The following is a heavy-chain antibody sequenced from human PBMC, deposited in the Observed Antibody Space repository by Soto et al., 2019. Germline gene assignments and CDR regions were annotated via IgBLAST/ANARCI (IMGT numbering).Heavy chain of an antibody. Sequence: ASVKVSCKSSGYTFTSYDINWVRQATGQGLEWMGWMNPNSGNTGYAQKFQGRVTMTRNTSISTAYMELSSLRSEDTAVYYCASPARNYDFWSGYSFDIWGQGTMVTVSS. CDR1: GYTFTSYD. J-gene: IGHJ3*02. CDR3: ASPARNYDFWSGYSFDI. V-gene: IGHV1-8*01. D-gene: IGHD3-3*01. CDR2: MNPNSGNT.